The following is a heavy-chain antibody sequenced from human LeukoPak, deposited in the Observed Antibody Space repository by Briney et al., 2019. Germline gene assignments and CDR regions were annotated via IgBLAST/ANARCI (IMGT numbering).Heavy chain of an antibody. D-gene: IGHD4-23*01. V-gene: IGHV3-7*01. CDR3: ARDSVEASNYFDY. CDR1: GFTFSNYW. J-gene: IGHJ4*02. CDR2: IKQDGSEK. Sequence: PGGSLRLSCAASGFTFSNYWMSWVRQAPGKGLEWVANIKQDGSEKYYVDSVKGRFIISRDNAKNSLYLQMNSLRVEDTAVYYCARDSVEASNYFDYWGQGTLVTVSS.